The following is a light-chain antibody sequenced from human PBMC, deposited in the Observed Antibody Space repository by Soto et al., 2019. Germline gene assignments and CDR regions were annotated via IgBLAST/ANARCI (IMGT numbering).Light chain of an antibody. CDR2: GAS. V-gene: IGKV3-15*01. CDR1: QSVSSS. J-gene: IGKJ4*01. CDR3: QQYNNWPPS. Sequence: EIVLTQSPGTLSLSPGERATLSCRASQSVSSSSLAWYQQKPGQAPRLLIYGASTRATGIPARFSGSGSGTEFTLTISSLQSEDFAVYYCQQYNNWPPSFGGGTKVDIK.